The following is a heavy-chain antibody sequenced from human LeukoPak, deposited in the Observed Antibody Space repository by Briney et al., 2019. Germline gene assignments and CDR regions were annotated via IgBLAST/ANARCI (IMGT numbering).Heavy chain of an antibody. Sequence: PSQTLSLTCTVSGGSISSGDYYWSWIRQPPWKGLEWIGYIYYSGSTYYNPSLKSRVTISVDTSKNQFSLKLSSVTAADTAVYYCASQKWELPYYFDYWGQGTLVTVSS. CDR2: IYYSGST. CDR1: GGSISSGDYY. D-gene: IGHD1-26*01. J-gene: IGHJ4*02. V-gene: IGHV4-30-4*08. CDR3: ASQKWELPYYFDY.